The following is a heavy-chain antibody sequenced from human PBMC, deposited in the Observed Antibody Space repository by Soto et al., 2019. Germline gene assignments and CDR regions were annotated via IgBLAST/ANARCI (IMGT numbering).Heavy chain of an antibody. CDR1: GVSISSYC. V-gene: IGHV4-59*01. D-gene: IGHD6-19*01. CDR3: ARSRYTSGWWTPPFDY. J-gene: IGHJ4*02. CDR2: IYYSGST. Sequence: SETLSLTCAVSGVSISSYCWSWIRQPPGRGLEWIGYIYYSGSTNYNPSLKSRVTISVDTSKNQFSLKLTSVTAADTAVYYCARSRYTSGWWTPPFDYWGQGTLVTVSS.